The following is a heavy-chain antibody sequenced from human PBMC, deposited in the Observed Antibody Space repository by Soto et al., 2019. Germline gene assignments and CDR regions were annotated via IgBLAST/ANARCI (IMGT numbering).Heavy chain of an antibody. CDR1: GGSISSSSYY. J-gene: IGHJ5*02. Sequence: SETLSLTCTVSGGSISSSSYYWGWIRQPPGKGLEWIGSIYYSGSTYYNPSLKSRVTISVDTSKNQFSLKLSSVTAADTAVYYCARHPGNWNYGPVNWFDPWGQGTLVTVSS. D-gene: IGHD1-7*01. CDR2: IYYSGST. V-gene: IGHV4-39*01. CDR3: ARHPGNWNYGPVNWFDP.